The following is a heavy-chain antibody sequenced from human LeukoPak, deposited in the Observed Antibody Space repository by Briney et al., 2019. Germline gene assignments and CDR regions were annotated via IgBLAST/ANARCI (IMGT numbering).Heavy chain of an antibody. CDR1: GGSFSGYY. Sequence: ETLSLTCAVYGGSFSGYYWSWIRQPPGKGLEWIGEINHSGSTNYNPSLKSRVTISVDTSKNQFSLKLSSVTAADTAVYYCARGWRRHYDFWSGYLDYWGQGTLVTVSS. CDR3: ARGWRRHYDFWSGYLDY. CDR2: INHSGST. D-gene: IGHD3-3*01. J-gene: IGHJ4*02. V-gene: IGHV4-34*01.